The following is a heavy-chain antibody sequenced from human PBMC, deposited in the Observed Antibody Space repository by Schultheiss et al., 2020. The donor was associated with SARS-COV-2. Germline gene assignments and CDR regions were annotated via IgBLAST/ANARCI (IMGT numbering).Heavy chain of an antibody. V-gene: IGHV3-47*02. Sequence: GGSLRLSCAASGFTFSSYGTHWVRQAPGKGPEWVSAIGTGGDTYYADSVMGRFTISRDNAKNSLYLQMNSLRAEDTAVYYCARGRRVGATLYYYYGMDVWGQGTTVTVSS. CDR1: GFTFSSYG. J-gene: IGHJ6*02. CDR3: ARGRRVGATLYYYYGMDV. CDR2: IGTGGDT. D-gene: IGHD1-26*01.